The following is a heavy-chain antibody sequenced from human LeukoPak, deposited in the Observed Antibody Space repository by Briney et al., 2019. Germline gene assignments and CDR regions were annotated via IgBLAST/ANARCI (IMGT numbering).Heavy chain of an antibody. Sequence: PSETLSLTCTVSGGSINTPNYYWGWIRQTPGKGLEWIGNIFYSGGTYYSPSLTSRVTISLDTSRNQFSLKLSSVTAADTAVYYCARDGRAAGPTNYYYYYMDVWGKGTTVTISS. CDR3: ARDGRAAGPTNYYYYYMDV. CDR1: GGSINTPNYY. J-gene: IGHJ6*03. CDR2: IFYSGGT. V-gene: IGHV4-39*07. D-gene: IGHD6-13*01.